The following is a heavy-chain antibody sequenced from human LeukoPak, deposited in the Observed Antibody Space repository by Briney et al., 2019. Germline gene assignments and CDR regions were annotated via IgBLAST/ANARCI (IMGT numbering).Heavy chain of an antibody. V-gene: IGHV4-4*07. CDR2: IYSSGST. J-gene: IGHJ4*02. CDR1: GGXISSYY. D-gene: IGHD4-23*01. Sequence: ETLSLTCTVSGGXISSYYWSWMRQPAGKRLEWIGPIYSSGSTSYNPSLKSRVTMSVDASKNQVSLKLSSATAADTAVYYCARVYQSSGISSGYFDYWGQGSLVTVSS. CDR3: ARVYQSSGISSGYFDY.